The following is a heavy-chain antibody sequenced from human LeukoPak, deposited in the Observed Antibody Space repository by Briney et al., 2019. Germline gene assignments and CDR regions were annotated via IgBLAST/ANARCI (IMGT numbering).Heavy chain of an antibody. V-gene: IGHV3-7*04. D-gene: IGHD2-21*01. CDR3: ARDNCFGR. Sequence: GGSLRLSCSASGFTFGSYWMSWVRQAPGKGLEWVANIKEDGSEKYYVDSVKGRFTISRDNAKNSLYLQMNRLRAEDAAVYYCARDNCFGRWGQGTLVTVSS. J-gene: IGHJ4*02. CDR2: IKEDGSEK. CDR1: GFTFGSYW.